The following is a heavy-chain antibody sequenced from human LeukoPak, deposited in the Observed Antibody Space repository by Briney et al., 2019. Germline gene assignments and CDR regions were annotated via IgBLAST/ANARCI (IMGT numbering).Heavy chain of an antibody. CDR2: IYTSGST. J-gene: IGHJ6*02. CDR3: ARALNSSGWPYYYYYGIDV. V-gene: IGHV4-4*07. Sequence: SETLSLTCTVSGGSISSYYWSWIRQPAGKGLEWIGRIYTSGSTNYNPSLKSRVTMSVDTSKNQFSLKLSSVTAADTAVYYCARALNSSGWPYYYYYGIDVWGQGTTVTVSS. D-gene: IGHD6-19*01. CDR1: GGSISSYY.